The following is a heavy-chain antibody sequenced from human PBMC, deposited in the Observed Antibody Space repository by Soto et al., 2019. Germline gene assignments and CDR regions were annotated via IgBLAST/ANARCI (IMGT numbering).Heavy chain of an antibody. Sequence: HPGGSLRLSCEASGFIFEDYDMHWVRQPPGKGLQWVSGTSWNSGDKDYGDSVKGRFTISRDNAKNSLDLQMSSLRVEDTATYYCVKKSCSHTRCHTGWFFDLWGRGTLVTVSS. CDR2: TSWNSGDK. CDR3: VKKSCSHTRCHTGWFFDL. J-gene: IGHJ2*01. V-gene: IGHV3-9*01. CDR1: GFIFEDYD. D-gene: IGHD2-15*01.